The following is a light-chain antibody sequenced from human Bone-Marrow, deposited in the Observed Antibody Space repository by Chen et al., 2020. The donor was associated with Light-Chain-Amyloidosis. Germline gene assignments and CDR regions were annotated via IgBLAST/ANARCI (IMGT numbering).Light chain of an antibody. CDR2: EDD. CDR3: QSYQGSSQGV. J-gene: IGLJ3*02. CDR1: SGSIATNY. V-gene: IGLV6-57*01. Sequence: NFMLTQPHSVSESPGQTVIISCTRSSGSIATNYVQWYQQRPGSSPTTVIYEDDQRPSGVPDRFSGSIDRSSNSASLTISGLKTEDKADYYCQSYQGSSQGVFGGGTKLTVL.